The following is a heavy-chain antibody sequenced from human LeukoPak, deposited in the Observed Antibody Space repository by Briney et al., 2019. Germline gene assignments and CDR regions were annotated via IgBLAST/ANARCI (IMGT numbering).Heavy chain of an antibody. CDR2: ISWNSGSI. CDR1: GFTFDDYA. Sequence: GGPLRLSCAASGFTFDDYAMHWVRHAPGKGLEWVSGISWNSGSIGYADSVKGRFTISRDNAKNSLYLQMNSLRAEDTALYYCAKDRSPHYYGSGAFDYWGRGTLVTVSS. D-gene: IGHD3-10*01. V-gene: IGHV3-9*01. CDR3: AKDRSPHYYGSGAFDY. J-gene: IGHJ4*02.